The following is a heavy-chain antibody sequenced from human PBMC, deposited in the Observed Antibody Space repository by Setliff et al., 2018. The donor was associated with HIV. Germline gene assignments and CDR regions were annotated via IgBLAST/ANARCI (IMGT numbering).Heavy chain of an antibody. Sequence: PSETLSLTCTVSGDSISSGGYYWSWIRQPAGQDLEWIGRIYTSGNTNYNPSTNYNPSLKSRITISLETSRNQFSLMVTSVTATDTAVYYCTRQSPVAGSGAFDIWGQGTMVTVSS. J-gene: IGHJ3*02. CDR2: IYTSGNTNYNPST. V-gene: IGHV4-61*02. CDR1: GDSISSGGYY. D-gene: IGHD6-19*01. CDR3: TRQSPVAGSGAFDI.